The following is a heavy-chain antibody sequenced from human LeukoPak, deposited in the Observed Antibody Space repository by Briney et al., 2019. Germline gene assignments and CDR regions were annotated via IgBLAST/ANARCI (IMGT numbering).Heavy chain of an antibody. CDR3: ARDASSELRYFDWLFADYFDY. D-gene: IGHD3-9*01. CDR1: GYTFTSYG. V-gene: IGHV1-18*01. J-gene: IGHJ4*02. CDR2: ISAYNGNT. Sequence: ASVKVSCKASGYTFTSYGIGWVRQAPGQGLEWMGWISAYNGNTNYAQKLQGRVTMTTDTSTSTAYMERRSLTSDDTAVYYCARDASSELRYFDWLFADYFDYWGQGTLVTVSS.